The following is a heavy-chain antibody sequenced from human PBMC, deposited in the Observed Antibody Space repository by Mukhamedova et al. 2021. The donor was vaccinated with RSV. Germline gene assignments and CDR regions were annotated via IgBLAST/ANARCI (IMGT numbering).Heavy chain of an antibody. CDR2: IRYDGGSK. Sequence: VAVIRYDGGSKYYADSVKGRFTISRDNSKNTLDLQMDSLRPEDTAVYYCAKEAKFGYWYIDLWGRGILATVYS. V-gene: IGHV3-30*18. D-gene: IGHD3-10*01. J-gene: IGHJ2*01. CDR3: AKEAKFGYWYIDL.